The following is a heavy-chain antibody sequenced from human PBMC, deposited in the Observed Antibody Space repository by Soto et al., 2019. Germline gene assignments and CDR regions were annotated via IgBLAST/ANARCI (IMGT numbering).Heavy chain of an antibody. Sequence: GGSLRLSCAASGFTFSSYWMHWVRQAPGKGLVWVSRINSDGSSTSYADSVKGRFTISRDNSKNTLFMQMNSLRAEDTAVYYCAREMIAPSDYYYGMDVWGQGTTVTVSS. J-gene: IGHJ6*02. V-gene: IGHV3-74*01. D-gene: IGHD3-22*01. CDR1: GFTFSSYW. CDR2: INSDGSST. CDR3: AREMIAPSDYYYGMDV.